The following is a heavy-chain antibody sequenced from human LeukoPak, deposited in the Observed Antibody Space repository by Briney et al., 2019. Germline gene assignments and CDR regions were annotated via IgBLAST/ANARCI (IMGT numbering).Heavy chain of an antibody. CDR1: GYTFTSYC. D-gene: IGHD3-10*01. J-gene: IGHJ4*02. CDR3: PRATYGSERYYRD. V-gene: IGHV1-18*01. CDR2: ISAYNGNT. Sequence: ASVKVSCKASGYTFTSYCISWVRQAPAQGLEWMGWISAYNGNTHYAQRLQGRVTLTTDTSPRTASVALSSLCADGTPVYLFPRATYGSERYYRDWGKGNLDSVFS.